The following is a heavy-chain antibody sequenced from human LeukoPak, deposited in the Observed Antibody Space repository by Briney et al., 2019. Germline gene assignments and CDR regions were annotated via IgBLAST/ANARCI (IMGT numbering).Heavy chain of an antibody. Sequence: GGSLRLSCEASGFALRNYVINWVRQAPGKGLEWISYISASGTLTHYADSVEGRFTISRDNAKNSLYLQMNSLRAEDTAVYYCAELGITMIGGVWGKGTTVTIPS. CDR3: AELGITMIGGV. CDR1: GFALRNYV. V-gene: IGHV3-48*03. CDR2: ISASGTLT. D-gene: IGHD3-10*02. J-gene: IGHJ6*04.